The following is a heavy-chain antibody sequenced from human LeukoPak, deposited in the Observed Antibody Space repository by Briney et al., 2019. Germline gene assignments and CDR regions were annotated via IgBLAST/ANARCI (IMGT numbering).Heavy chain of an antibody. D-gene: IGHD4-17*01. CDR2: INPYSGGT. V-gene: IGHV1-2*02. J-gene: IGHJ4*02. Sequence: GASVKVSCKASGYTFTGYYIHWVRQAPGQGLEWMGWINPYSGGTNYAQKFQGRVTITGDTSISTAYMDLSSLRSDDTAVYYCARGVGDYANYWGQGTLVTVSS. CDR1: GYTFTGYY. CDR3: ARGVGDYANY.